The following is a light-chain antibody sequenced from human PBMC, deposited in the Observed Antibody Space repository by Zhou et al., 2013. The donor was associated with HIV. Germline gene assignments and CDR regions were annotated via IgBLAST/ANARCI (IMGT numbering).Light chain of an antibody. CDR3: SSYISGSTLVV. V-gene: IGLV2-14*03. J-gene: IGLJ2*01. CDR2: DVN. CDR1: SSDIGGYNY. Sequence: QSALTQPASVSGSPGQSITISCTGTSSDIGGYNYVSWYQQHPGKVPKLLIYDVNHRPSGVSTRFSGSKSGNTASLTISGLQAEDEAIYYCSSYISGSTLVVFGGGTTLTVL.